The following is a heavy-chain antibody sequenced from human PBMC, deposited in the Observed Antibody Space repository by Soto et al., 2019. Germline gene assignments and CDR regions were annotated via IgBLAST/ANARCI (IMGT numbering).Heavy chain of an antibody. CDR3: AKDRLVSGYSSSWYYYYYGMDV. CDR2: ISYDGSNK. J-gene: IGHJ6*02. Sequence: GGSLRLSCAASGFTFSSYGIHWVRQAPGKGLEWLAVISYDGSNKYYADSVKGRFTISRDNSKNTLYLQMNSLRAEDTAVYYCAKDRLVSGYSSSWYYYYYGMDVWGQGTTVTVYS. D-gene: IGHD6-13*01. CDR1: GFTFSSYG. V-gene: IGHV3-30*18.